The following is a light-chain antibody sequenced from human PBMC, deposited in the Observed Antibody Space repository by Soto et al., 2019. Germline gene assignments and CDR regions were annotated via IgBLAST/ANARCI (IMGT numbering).Light chain of an antibody. J-gene: IGKJ1*01. V-gene: IGKV1-8*01. CDR1: QGISSY. CDR2: AAS. Sequence: AIRMTQSPSSLSASTGDRVTLTCRARQGISSYLAWYQQKPGKAPKLLIYAASTLQSGVPSRFSGSGSGTDFTLTSSCLQSEDFATYYCQQYYSYPGSFGQGTKVDIK. CDR3: QQYYSYPGS.